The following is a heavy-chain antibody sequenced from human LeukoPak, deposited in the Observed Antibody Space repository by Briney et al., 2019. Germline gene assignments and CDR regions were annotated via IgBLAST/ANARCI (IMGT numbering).Heavy chain of an antibody. CDR1: GDSISSSSYY. Sequence: PSETLSLTCTVSGDSISSSSYYWGWIRQPPGDGLEWVGGISYTGSTYYNPSLKSRVTISVDTSKNQFSLKLSSVTAADTAVYYCARRQYSSSWYFDYWGQGTLVTVSS. CDR3: ARRQYSSSWYFDY. V-gene: IGHV4-39*07. CDR2: ISYTGST. J-gene: IGHJ4*02. D-gene: IGHD6-13*01.